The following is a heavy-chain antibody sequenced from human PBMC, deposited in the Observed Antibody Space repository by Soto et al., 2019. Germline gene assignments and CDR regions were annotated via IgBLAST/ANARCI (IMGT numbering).Heavy chain of an antibody. CDR2: IIPIFGTA. J-gene: IGHJ6*02. V-gene: IGHV1-69*13. Sequence: SVKVSCKASEGTFSSYAISWVRQAPGQGLEWMGGIIPIFGTANYAQKFQGRVTITADESTSTAYMELSSLRSEDTAVYYCATEARSLQPGGPSTGYYGIDCRRQRNTI. D-gene: IGHD2-15*01. CDR1: EGTFSSYA. CDR3: ATEARSLQPGGPSTGYYGIDC.